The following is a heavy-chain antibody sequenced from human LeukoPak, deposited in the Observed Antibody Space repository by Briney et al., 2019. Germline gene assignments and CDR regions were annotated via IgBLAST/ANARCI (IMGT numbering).Heavy chain of an antibody. CDR3: ARGGAAHLHFQN. CDR2: IYHSGST. J-gene: IGHJ1*01. D-gene: IGHD6-6*01. CDR1: GGSISTYY. V-gene: IGHV4-59*01. Sequence: PSETLSLTCTVSGGSISTYYWNWIRQPPGKGLEWIGYIYHSGSTNYNPSLQSRVTISVDTSKNQFSLNLNSATAADTAVYYCARGGAAHLHFQNWGQGTLVTVSS.